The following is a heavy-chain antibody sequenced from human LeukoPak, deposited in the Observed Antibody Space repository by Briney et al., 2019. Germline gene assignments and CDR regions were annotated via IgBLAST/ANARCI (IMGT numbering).Heavy chain of an antibody. Sequence: GGSLRLSCAASGFTFSDYYMSWIRQAPGKGLEWVSYISGVSTYTNYADSVKGRFTISRDNSKNTLYLQMNSLRAEDTAVYYCARDGFRGSYFDYWGQGTLVTVSS. V-gene: IGHV3-11*06. CDR2: ISGVSTYT. CDR1: GFTFSDYY. D-gene: IGHD1-26*01. CDR3: ARDGFRGSYFDY. J-gene: IGHJ4*02.